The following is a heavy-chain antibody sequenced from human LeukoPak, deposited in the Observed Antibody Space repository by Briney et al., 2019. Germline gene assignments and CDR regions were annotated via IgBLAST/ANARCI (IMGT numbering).Heavy chain of an antibody. CDR2: ITSGSNT. J-gene: IGHJ4*02. V-gene: IGHV3-23*01. Sequence: TGGSLRLSCAAPGFTFSRYAMTWVHQAPGKGLEWVSPITSGSNTYYADSVKGRFTISRDNSKNTVFLQMNSLRAEDTAVYYCANRDYRGQGALVTVSS. CDR1: GFTFSRYA. CDR3: ANRDY.